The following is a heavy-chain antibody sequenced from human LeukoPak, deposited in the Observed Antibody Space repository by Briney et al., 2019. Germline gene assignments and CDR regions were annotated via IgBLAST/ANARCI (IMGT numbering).Heavy chain of an antibody. CDR2: IYYSGST. Sequence: ASETLSLTCTVSGGSISSGGYYWSWIRQHPGKGLEWIGYIYYSGSTYYNPSLKSRVTISVDTSKNQFSLKLSSVTAADTAVYYCARDRGSYAKGYDYWGQGTLVTVSS. V-gene: IGHV4-31*03. D-gene: IGHD1-26*01. CDR1: GGSISSGGYY. J-gene: IGHJ4*02. CDR3: ARDRGSYAKGYDY.